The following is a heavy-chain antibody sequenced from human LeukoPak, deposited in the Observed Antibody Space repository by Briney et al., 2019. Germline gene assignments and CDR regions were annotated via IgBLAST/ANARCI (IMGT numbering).Heavy chain of an antibody. J-gene: IGHJ4*02. V-gene: IGHV3-23*01. D-gene: IGHD4-23*01. CDR3: AKDSDGGITRPFFDY. CDR2: ISGSGGST. CDR1: GFTFSSYA. Sequence: TGGSLRLSCAASGFTFSSYAMSWVRQAPGKGLEWVSAISGSGGSTYYADSVKGPFTISRDNSKNTLYLQMNSLRAEDTAVYYCAKDSDGGITRPFFDYWGQGTLVTVSS.